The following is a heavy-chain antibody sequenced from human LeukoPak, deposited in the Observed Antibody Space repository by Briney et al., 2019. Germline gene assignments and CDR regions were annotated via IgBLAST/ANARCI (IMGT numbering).Heavy chain of an antibody. V-gene: IGHV3-23*01. CDR2: ITGSDDRT. CDR1: GFTFSSDA. J-gene: IGHJ4*02. D-gene: IGHD3-22*01. Sequence: QTGGSLRLSCAASGFTFSSDAMTWVRQTPGEGLEWVPTITGSDDRTYYADSVKGRFTISRDYSKNTVHLQLNSLRAEDTAMYYCAKGPQLGSGYHPDYWGQGTLVTVSS. CDR3: AKGPQLGSGYHPDY.